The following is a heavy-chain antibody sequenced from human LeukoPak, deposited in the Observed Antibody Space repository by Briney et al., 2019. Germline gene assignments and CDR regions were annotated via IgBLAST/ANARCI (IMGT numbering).Heavy chain of an antibody. CDR3: AREGIKGSWFDP. J-gene: IGHJ5*02. CDR2: ISYDGSNK. Sequence: GGSLRLSFAASGFTFSSYAMHWVRQAPGKGLEWVAVISYDGSNKYYADSVKGRFTISRDNSKNTLYLQMNSLRAEDTAVYYCAREGIKGSWFDPWGQGTLVTVSS. D-gene: IGHD3-10*01. CDR1: GFTFSSYA. V-gene: IGHV3-30*01.